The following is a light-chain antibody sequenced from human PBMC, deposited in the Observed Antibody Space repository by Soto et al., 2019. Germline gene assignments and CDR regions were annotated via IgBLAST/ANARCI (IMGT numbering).Light chain of an antibody. CDR2: DVS. J-gene: IGLJ1*01. Sequence: QSALTQPASVSGSPGQWITISCSGTISDIGGYNYVSWYQQHPGTAPNLMIYDVSKRPSGVSDRFSGTKSGNTSSLTISGLQAEDEADYYCNSYTSSSTLVFGTGTKVTVL. CDR3: NSYTSSSTLV. V-gene: IGLV2-14*01. CDR1: ISDIGGYNY.